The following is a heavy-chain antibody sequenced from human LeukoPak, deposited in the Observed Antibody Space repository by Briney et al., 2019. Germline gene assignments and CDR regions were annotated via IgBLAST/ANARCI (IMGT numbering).Heavy chain of an antibody. J-gene: IGHJ3*01. V-gene: IGHV3-53*01. D-gene: IGHD3-3*01. CDR1: EFSVSSNY. CDR3: ARRLSLRFDAFAV. Sequence: GGSLRLSCAASEFSVSSNYMSWVRQAPGKGLEWVSVIYSGGSTYYADPVKGRFTISRDTSKNTLLLQMNSLRADDTALYFCARRLSLRFDAFAVWGPGTVVTVSS. CDR2: IYSGGST.